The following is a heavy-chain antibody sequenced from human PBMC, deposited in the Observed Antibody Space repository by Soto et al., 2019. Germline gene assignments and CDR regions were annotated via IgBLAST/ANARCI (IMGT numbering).Heavy chain of an antibody. Sequence: VQLVQSGAEVKKPGASVKVSCKTSGDSFNDYYIHWVRQAPGQGLEWMGWINPNGGATKYAQKFQGRVTVTRDTSIRTVYMELSSLRSDDTALYYCARESGGATATLDYYYFYMDVWGKGTTVTVS. D-gene: IGHD5-12*01. CDR2: INPNGGAT. CDR1: GDSFNDYY. J-gene: IGHJ6*03. CDR3: ARESGGATATLDYYYFYMDV. V-gene: IGHV1-2*02.